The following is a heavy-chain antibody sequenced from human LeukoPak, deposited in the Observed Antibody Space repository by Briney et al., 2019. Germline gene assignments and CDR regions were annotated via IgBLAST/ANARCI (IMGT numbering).Heavy chain of an antibody. V-gene: IGHV3-48*03. CDR2: VSTSGSII. D-gene: IGHD4/OR15-4a*01. Sequence: GGSLRLSCAASGFIFSDYEMNWVRHAPREGLEWLLHVSTSGSIINYGDSVKGRFTISRDNAKNSLYLQMNSLRAEDTALYFCARDATTEVGAVYSDVWGKGTTVTVSS. J-gene: IGHJ6*03. CDR1: GFIFSDYE. CDR3: ARDATTEVGAVYSDV.